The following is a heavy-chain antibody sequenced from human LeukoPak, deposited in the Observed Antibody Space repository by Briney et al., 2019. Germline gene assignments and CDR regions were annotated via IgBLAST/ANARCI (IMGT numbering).Heavy chain of an antibody. CDR3: ARNEEHYAFDI. CDR1: GFTFSSYW. V-gene: IGHV3-74*01. Sequence: GGSLRLSCAASGFTFSSYWMHWVRQAPGKRLVWVSRINSDGSSTSYADSVKGRFTISRDNAKDTLYLQMNSLRAEDTAVYYCARNEEHYAFDIWGQGTMVTVSS. D-gene: IGHD1-1*01. J-gene: IGHJ3*02. CDR2: INSDGSST.